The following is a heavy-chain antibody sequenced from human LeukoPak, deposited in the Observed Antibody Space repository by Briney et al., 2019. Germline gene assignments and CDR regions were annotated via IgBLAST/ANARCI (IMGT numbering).Heavy chain of an antibody. CDR3: ARDHRRGDQLLFNKVLGY. J-gene: IGHJ4*02. D-gene: IGHD2-2*01. CDR2: INPSGGST. CDR1: GYTFTSYY. V-gene: IGHV1-46*01. Sequence: ASVKVSCKASGYTFTSYYMHWVRQAPGQGLEWMGVINPSGGSTSYAQKFQGRVTMTRDTSTSTVYMELSSLRSEDTAVYYCARDHRRGDQLLFNKVLGYWGQGTLVTVSS.